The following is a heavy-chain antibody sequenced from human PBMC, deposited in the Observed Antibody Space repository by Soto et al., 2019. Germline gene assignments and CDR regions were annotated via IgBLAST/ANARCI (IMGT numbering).Heavy chain of an antibody. Sequence: QVQLVQSGAEVKKPGSSVKVSCKASGGTFSSYAISWVRQAPGQGLEWMGGIIPIFGTANYAQKFQGRVTITAEESTSTAYMELSSLRSEDTAVYYCARDNRVLRFLENWFDPWGQGTLVTVSS. D-gene: IGHD3-3*01. CDR2: IIPIFGTA. CDR3: ARDNRVLRFLENWFDP. CDR1: GGTFSSYA. V-gene: IGHV1-69*01. J-gene: IGHJ5*02.